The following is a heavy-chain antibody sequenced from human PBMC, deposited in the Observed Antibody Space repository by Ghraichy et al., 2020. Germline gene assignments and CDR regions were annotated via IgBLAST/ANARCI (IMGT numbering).Heavy chain of an antibody. V-gene: IGHV3-23*01. CDR1: GFTFSSYA. CDR3: AKSGPPHILTGYYPYYFDY. Sequence: GESLNISCAASGFTFSSYAMSWVRQAPGKGLEWVSAISGSGGSTYYADSVKGRFTISRDNSKNTLYLQMNSLRAEDTAVYYCAKSGPPHILTGYYPYYFDYWGQGTLVTVSS. D-gene: IGHD3-9*01. CDR2: ISGSGGST. J-gene: IGHJ4*02.